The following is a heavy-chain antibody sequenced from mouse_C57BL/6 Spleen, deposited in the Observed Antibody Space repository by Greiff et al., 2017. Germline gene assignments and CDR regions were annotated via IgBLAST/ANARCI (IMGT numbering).Heavy chain of an antibody. J-gene: IGHJ4*01. CDR3: ARRDYAY. D-gene: IGHD2-4*01. CDR2: IDPSDSYT. CDR1: GYTFTSYW. Sequence: QVQLKQPGAELVMPGASVKLSCKASGYTFTSYWMHWVKQRPGQGLEWIGEIDPSDSYTNYNQKFKGKSTLTVDKSSSTAYMQLSSLTSEDSAVYYCARRDYAYWGQGTSVTGSS. V-gene: IGHV1-69*01.